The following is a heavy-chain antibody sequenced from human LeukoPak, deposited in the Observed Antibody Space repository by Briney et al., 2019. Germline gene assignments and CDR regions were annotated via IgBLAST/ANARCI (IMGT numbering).Heavy chain of an antibody. CDR3: ARVGGSYWGWFDP. Sequence: GGSLRLSCAASGFTFSSYNMNWVRQAPGKGLEWVSSISSSSTYIYYADSVKGRLTISRDNAKNSLYLQMNSLRAEDTAVYYCARVGGSYWGWFDPWGQGTLVTVSS. D-gene: IGHD1-26*01. J-gene: IGHJ5*02. CDR2: ISSSSTYI. CDR1: GFTFSSYN. V-gene: IGHV3-21*01.